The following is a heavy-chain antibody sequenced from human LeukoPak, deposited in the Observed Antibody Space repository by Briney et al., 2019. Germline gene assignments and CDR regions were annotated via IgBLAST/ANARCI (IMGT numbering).Heavy chain of an antibody. J-gene: IGHJ4*02. CDR2: ISSSSSTI. CDR1: GFTFSSYS. CDR3: ARRLVPAARALDY. V-gene: IGHV3-48*01. D-gene: IGHD2-2*01. Sequence: PGGSLRLSCAASGFTFSSYSMNWVRQATGKGLEWVSYISSSSSTIYYADSVKGRFTISRDNAKNSLYLQMNSLRAEDTAVYYCARRLVPAARALDYWGQGTLVTVSS.